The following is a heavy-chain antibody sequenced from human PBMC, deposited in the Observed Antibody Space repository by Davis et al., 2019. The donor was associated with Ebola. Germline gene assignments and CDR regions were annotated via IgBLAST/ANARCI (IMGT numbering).Heavy chain of an antibody. V-gene: IGHV5-51*01. CDR2: IYTGDSDT. Sequence: KVSCKDSGNSFSSHWIGWVRQMPGKGLEWMGIIYTGDSDTRYSPSFRGQVTISADKSIKTAFLQWSSLKASDTAMYYCARFTVADAFNIWGQGTMVTVSS. D-gene: IGHD3-10*01. J-gene: IGHJ3*02. CDR1: GNSFSSHW. CDR3: ARFTVADAFNI.